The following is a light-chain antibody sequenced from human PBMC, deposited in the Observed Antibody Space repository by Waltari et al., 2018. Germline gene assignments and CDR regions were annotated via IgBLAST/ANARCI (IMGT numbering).Light chain of an antibody. V-gene: IGKV1-5*03. CDR2: KAS. CDR1: QSISDW. J-gene: IGKJ4*01. Sequence: DDKITQSTSNLTQSIGNRVTITYRASQSISDWLAWYQQKLGKAPKLLIYKASSLESGVPSRFSGSGSGTEFTLTIRSLQPDDFATYYCQQYKSYPLTFGGGTKVEIK. CDR3: QQYKSYPLT.